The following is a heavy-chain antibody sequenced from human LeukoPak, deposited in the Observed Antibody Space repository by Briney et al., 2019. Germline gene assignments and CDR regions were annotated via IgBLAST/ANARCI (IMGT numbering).Heavy chain of an antibody. CDR2: IYSSGNI. CDR1: GTSIRGHY. V-gene: IGHV4-59*08. D-gene: IGHD6-25*01. J-gene: IGHJ5*02. Sequence: PSETLSLICTVSGTSIRGHYWSWIRQPPGKGLEWIGYIYSSGNILYNPFLKSRVTLSVDTFNNQFSLSLTSVTAADTAVYYCAGLHFASAEEFDPWGQGTLVTVSS. CDR3: AGLHFASAEEFDP.